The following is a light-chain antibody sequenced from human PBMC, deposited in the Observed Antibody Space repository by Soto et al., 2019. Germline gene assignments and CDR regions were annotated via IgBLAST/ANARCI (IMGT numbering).Light chain of an antibody. J-gene: IGKJ1*01. Sequence: DIQMTQSPSSLSASVGDRVTITCRASQSIGNYLNWYQQKPGKAPKLVIYATSSLQSGVPSRFSGSGSGTDFTLTISSLQPEDFATYYCQQSYRAPRTFGQGTKVDIK. CDR1: QSIGNY. V-gene: IGKV1-39*01. CDR2: ATS. CDR3: QQSYRAPRT.